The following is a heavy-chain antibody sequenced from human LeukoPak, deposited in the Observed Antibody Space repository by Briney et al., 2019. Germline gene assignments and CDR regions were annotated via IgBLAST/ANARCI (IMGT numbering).Heavy chain of an antibody. CDR2: INHSGST. CDR1: GGSFSGYY. CDR3: ARGRGIAARRGYDY. Sequence: SETLSLTCAVYGGSFSGYYWSWIRQPPGKGLEWIGEINHSGSTNYNPSLKSRVTISVDTSKNQFSLKLSSVTAADTAVYYRARGRGIAARRGYDYWGQGTLVTVSS. J-gene: IGHJ4*02. D-gene: IGHD6-6*01. V-gene: IGHV4-34*01.